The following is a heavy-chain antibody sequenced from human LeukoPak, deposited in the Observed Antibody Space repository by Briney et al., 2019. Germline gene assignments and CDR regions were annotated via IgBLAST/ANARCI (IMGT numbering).Heavy chain of an antibody. CDR1: GGSISSYY. J-gene: IGHJ4*02. CDR3: ARHWYSSGHY. V-gene: IGHV4-39*01. CDR2: IYYSGST. D-gene: IGHD6-19*01. Sequence: SETLSLTCTVSGGSISSYYWGWIRQPPGKGLEWIGSIYYSGSTYYNPSLKSRVTISVDTSKNQFSLKLSSVTAADTAVYYCARHWYSSGHYWGQGTLVTVSS.